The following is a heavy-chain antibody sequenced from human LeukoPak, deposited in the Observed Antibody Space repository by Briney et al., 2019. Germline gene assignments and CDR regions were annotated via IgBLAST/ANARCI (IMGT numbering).Heavy chain of an antibody. CDR3: AKTPPSYYYDSSGYPFDY. D-gene: IGHD3-22*01. CDR1: GFTFSSYA. V-gene: IGHV3-23*01. Sequence: PGGSLRLSCAASGFTFSSYAMSWVRQAPGKGLEWVSAISGSGGSTYYADSVKGRFTISRDNSKNTLCLQMNSLRAEDTAVYYCAKTPPSYYYDSSGYPFDYWGQGTLVTVSS. J-gene: IGHJ4*02. CDR2: ISGSGGST.